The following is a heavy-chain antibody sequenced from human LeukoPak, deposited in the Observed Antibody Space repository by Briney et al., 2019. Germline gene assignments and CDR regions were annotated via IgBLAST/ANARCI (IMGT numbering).Heavy chain of an antibody. Sequence: SETLSLTCTVSGGSISSYYWSWIRQPPGKGLEWIGYIYYSGSTNYNPSLKSRVTISVDTSKNQFSLKLSSVTAADTAVYYCARDPSVGDSHWFDPWGQGTLVTVSS. CDR2: IYYSGST. D-gene: IGHD1-26*01. CDR1: GGSISSYY. V-gene: IGHV4-59*01. CDR3: ARDPSVGDSHWFDP. J-gene: IGHJ5*02.